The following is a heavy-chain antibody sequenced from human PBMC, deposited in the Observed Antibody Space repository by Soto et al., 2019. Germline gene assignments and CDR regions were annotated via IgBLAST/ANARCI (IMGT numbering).Heavy chain of an antibody. D-gene: IGHD2-2*01. J-gene: IGHJ4*02. CDR1: GFTFSSYA. Sequence: GGSLRLSCAASGFTFSSYAMNWVRQAPGKGLEWVSTIDYTGGYSYYADSVKGRFTIFRDNSQKTLDLQMNSLRAEDTAIYYCAKVPPRPYCSSVNCPFDYWGQGTLVTVSS. CDR2: IDYTGGYS. V-gene: IGHV3-23*01. CDR3: AKVPPRPYCSSVNCPFDY.